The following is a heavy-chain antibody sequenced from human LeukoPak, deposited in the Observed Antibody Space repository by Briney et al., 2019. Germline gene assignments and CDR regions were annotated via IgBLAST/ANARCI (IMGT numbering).Heavy chain of an antibody. V-gene: IGHV3-7*01. CDR1: GFTFSNYW. CDR2: INQDGSAK. CDR3: ARKTYYYDTSPAGWFDT. J-gene: IGHJ5*02. Sequence: GGSLRLSCPASGFTFSNYWMSWVRQPAGKGLEWVANINQDGSAKNYVDSVEGRFTISRDNAKNSLYLQMNSLSAEDTAIYYCARKTYYYDTSPAGWFDTWGQGTLGTVSS. D-gene: IGHD3-22*01.